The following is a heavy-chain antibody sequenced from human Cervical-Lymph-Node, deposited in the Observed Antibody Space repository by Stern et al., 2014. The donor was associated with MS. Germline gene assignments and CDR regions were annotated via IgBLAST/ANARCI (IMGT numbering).Heavy chain of an antibody. V-gene: IGHV3-72*01. CDR2: SRNKAHSYPT. J-gene: IGHJ4*02. D-gene: IGHD3-3*01. Sequence: EVQLAESGGGLVQPGGSLRLSCAASGFTFSDHDMDWVRQAPGKGLEWVGRSRNKAHSYPTEYAASVKGRFTISRDDSKNSLYLQMSSLKTEDTAVYYCARQGTIFGVVVPYFDSWGQGTRVTVSS. CDR1: GFTFSDHD. CDR3: ARQGTIFGVVVPYFDS.